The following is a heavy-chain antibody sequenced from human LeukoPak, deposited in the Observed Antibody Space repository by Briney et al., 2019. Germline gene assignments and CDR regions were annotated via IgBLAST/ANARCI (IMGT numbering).Heavy chain of an antibody. CDR2: INPNSGDT. CDR1: GYTFTVYY. J-gene: IGHJ4*02. CDR3: ARGGGQLERLGY. D-gene: IGHD1-1*01. V-gene: IGHV1-2*02. Sequence: ASVKVSCKASGYTFTVYYMHWVRQAPGQGLEWMEWINPNSGDTNYAQKFQGRVTMTGDTSISTAYMEVSRLRSDDTAVYYCARGGGQLERLGYWGQGTLVTVSS.